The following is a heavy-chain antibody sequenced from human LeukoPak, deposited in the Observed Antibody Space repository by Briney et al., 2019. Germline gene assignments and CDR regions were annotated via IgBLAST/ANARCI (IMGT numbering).Heavy chain of an antibody. Sequence: GGSLRLSCAASGFTFSGYAMSWVRQAPGKGLEWVSTVSGSGGTTYYTDSVKGRFTISRDNSKNTLYLQMNSLRAEDTAVYYCAKDGGRSGSYFPDFWGQGTLVTVSS. CDR2: VSGSGGTT. D-gene: IGHD1-26*01. J-gene: IGHJ4*02. V-gene: IGHV3-23*01. CDR1: GFTFSGYA. CDR3: AKDGGRSGSYFPDF.